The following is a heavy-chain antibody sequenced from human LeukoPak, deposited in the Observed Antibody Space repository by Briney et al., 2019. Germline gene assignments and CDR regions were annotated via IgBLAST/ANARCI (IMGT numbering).Heavy chain of an antibody. V-gene: IGHV1-2*06. CDR3: ARGDRSSSILEDSFDV. CDR2: INPNSGGT. D-gene: IGHD6-6*01. Sequence: ASVKVSCKASGYIFTDYYMHWVRQAPGQELGWMGRINPNSGGTKYAQKFQGRVTMTRDTSISTAYMELRSDDTAVYYCARGDRSSSILEDSFDVWGQGTMVTVSS. J-gene: IGHJ3*01. CDR1: GYIFTDYY.